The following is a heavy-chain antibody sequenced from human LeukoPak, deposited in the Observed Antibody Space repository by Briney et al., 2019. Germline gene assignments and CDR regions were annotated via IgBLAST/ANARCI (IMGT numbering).Heavy chain of an antibody. V-gene: IGHV4-4*07. CDR1: GGSISSYY. Sequence: PSETLSLTCTVSGGSISSYYWSWIRQPAGKGLEWIGRIYTSGSTNYNPSLKSRVTMSVVTSKNQFSLKLSSVTAADTAVYYCARSGPFGAGPYYYYGMDVWGQGTTVTVSS. J-gene: IGHJ6*02. CDR2: IYTSGST. D-gene: IGHD3/OR15-3a*01. CDR3: ARSGPFGAGPYYYYGMDV.